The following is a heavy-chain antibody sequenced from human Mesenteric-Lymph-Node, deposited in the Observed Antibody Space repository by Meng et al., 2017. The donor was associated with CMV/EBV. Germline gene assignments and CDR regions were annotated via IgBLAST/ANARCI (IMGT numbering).Heavy chain of an antibody. CDR2: IYYSGST. J-gene: IGHJ5*02. D-gene: IGHD4-11*01. V-gene: IGHV4-31*03. CDR3: ARDSNYWFDP. Sequence: FTVSGGSISSGGYYWSWIRQHPGKGLEWIGYIYYSGSTYYNPSLKSRVTISVDTSKNQFSLKLSSVTAADTAVYYCARDSNYWFDPWGQGTLVTVSS. CDR1: GGSISSGGYY.